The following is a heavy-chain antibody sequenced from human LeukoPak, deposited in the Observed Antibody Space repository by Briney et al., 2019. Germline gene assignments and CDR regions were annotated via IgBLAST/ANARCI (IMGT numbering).Heavy chain of an antibody. V-gene: IGHV4-4*09. J-gene: IGHJ6*03. D-gene: IGHD3-3*01. CDR1: GGSISSFY. CDR3: VRVVNLWSGYRYYYYMGV. Sequence: SETLSLTCTVPGGSISSFYWSWIRQSPGKGLEWIGYLYASGSTTFNPSLKSRVTISVDMSNNQFSLRLSSVTAADTAVYYCVRVVNLWSGYRYYYYMGVWGKGTTVTVSS. CDR2: LYASGST.